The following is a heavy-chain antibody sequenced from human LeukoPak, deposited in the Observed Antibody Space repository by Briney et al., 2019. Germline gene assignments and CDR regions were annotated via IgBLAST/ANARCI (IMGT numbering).Heavy chain of an antibody. V-gene: IGHV4-59*08. Sequence: SETLSLTCTVSGGSISSYYWSWIRQPPGKGLEWIGYIYYSGSTNYNPSLKSRVTISVDTSKNQFSLKLSPVTAADTAVYYCARQPPYYDILTGYRQSHFDYWGQGTLVTVSS. J-gene: IGHJ4*02. CDR3: ARQPPYYDILTGYRQSHFDY. CDR1: GGSISSYY. D-gene: IGHD3-9*01. CDR2: IYYSGST.